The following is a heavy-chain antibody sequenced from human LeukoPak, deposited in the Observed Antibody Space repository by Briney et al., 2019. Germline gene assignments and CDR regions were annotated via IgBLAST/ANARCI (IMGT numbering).Heavy chain of an antibody. V-gene: IGHV3-66*02. D-gene: IGHD1-26*01. CDR1: GFTFNTYY. Sequence: GGSLRLSCAASGFTFNTYYMSWVRQAPGKGLEWVSGIHGGSNSYYADSVTGRFTISRDNSRNTLHLQMNSLSGEDTAVYYCARELTVGATIDYWGQGTLVTVSS. J-gene: IGHJ4*02. CDR2: IHGGSNS. CDR3: ARELTVGATIDY.